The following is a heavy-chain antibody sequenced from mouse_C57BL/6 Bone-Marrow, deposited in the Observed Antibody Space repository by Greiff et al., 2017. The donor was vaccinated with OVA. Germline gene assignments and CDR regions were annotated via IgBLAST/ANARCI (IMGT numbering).Heavy chain of an antibody. CDR1: GFPITSGYY. CDR3: AGGVYDYYWYFDA. Sequence: QLQESGPGLVKPSQSLFLTCSITGFPITSGYYWIWIRQSPGKPLEWMGYITHSGETFYNPSLQSPISITRETSKNQFFLQLNSVTTEDTAMYYCAGGVYDYYWYFDAWGTGTTVTVSS. D-gene: IGHD2-4*01. J-gene: IGHJ1*03. CDR2: ITHSGET. V-gene: IGHV12-3*01.